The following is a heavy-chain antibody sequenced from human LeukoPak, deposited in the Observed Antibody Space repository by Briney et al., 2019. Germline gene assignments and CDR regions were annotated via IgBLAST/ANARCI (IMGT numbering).Heavy chain of an antibody. CDR1: GYIFTSLD. D-gene: IGHD2-8*02. CDR3: ARGHVSGGGLYYFNS. J-gene: IGHJ4*02. CDR2: MNPNNGKT. Sequence: ASVKVSCKASGYIFTSLDISWVRQAPGQGLEWMGWMNPNNGKTAYAQKFQGRVTITRNTAITTAYMALSSLRSDDTAVYYCARGHVSGGGLYYFNSWGQGTLVTVSS. V-gene: IGHV1-8*03.